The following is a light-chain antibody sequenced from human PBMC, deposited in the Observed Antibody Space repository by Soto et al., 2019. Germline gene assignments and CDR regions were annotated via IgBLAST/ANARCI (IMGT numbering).Light chain of an antibody. J-gene: IGLJ1*01. Sequence: QSVLTQPPSVSGAPGQRVTISCTGSSSNIGAGSDVHWYQQVPGTASKLLVYGSYNRPSGVPDRFSGSKSGTSASLAITGLQAEDEADFYCQSYDSSLSAWVFGTGTKVTVL. CDR3: QSYDSSLSAWV. V-gene: IGLV1-40*01. CDR1: SSNIGAGSD. CDR2: GSY.